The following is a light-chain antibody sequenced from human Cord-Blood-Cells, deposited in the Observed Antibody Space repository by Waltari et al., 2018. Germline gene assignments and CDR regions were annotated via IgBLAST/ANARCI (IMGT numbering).Light chain of an antibody. Sequence: SYVLTQPPSVSVAPGKTARITCGGNNIGSKSVHWYQQKPGQAPVLVVYDDSDRPSGMRGRFSGSTSGNTSTMTISRVESGDEADYYCPVWDSSSEHVLFGGGTNLGVI. J-gene: IGLJ2*01. CDR2: DDS. V-gene: IGLV3-21*03. CDR1: NIGSKS. CDR3: PVWDSSSEHVL.